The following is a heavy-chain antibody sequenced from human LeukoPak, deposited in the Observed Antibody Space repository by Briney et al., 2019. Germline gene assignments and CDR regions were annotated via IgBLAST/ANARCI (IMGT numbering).Heavy chain of an antibody. D-gene: IGHD1-14*01. CDR1: GFTFSRYW. V-gene: IGHV3-74*01. Sequence: SLTLSCAASGFTFSRYWMHWVRQAPAKGLVWVSRIDSDGSSTSYADSVKGRFTISRDNAKDTLYLQVNSLRAEDTAVYYCARDRIRGDYWGQGTLVTVSS. CDR2: IDSDGSST. CDR3: ARDRIRGDY. J-gene: IGHJ4*02.